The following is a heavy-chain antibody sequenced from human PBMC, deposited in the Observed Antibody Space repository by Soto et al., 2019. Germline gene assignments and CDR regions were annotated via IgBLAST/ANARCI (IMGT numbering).Heavy chain of an antibody. CDR3: ARDRVVFYGSGSYSENWFHP. V-gene: IGHV4-59*01. CDR1: GGSISSYY. CDR2: IYYSGST. D-gene: IGHD3-10*01. Sequence: SETLSLSCTVSGGSISSYYWSWIRQPPGKGLEWIGYIYYSGSTNYNPSLKSRVTISVDTSKNQFSLKLSSVTAAGTAVYYCARDRVVFYGSGSYSENWFHPWGQGTLVSGSS. J-gene: IGHJ5*02.